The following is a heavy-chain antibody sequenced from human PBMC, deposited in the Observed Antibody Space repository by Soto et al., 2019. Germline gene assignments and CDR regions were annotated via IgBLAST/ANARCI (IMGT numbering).Heavy chain of an antibody. Sequence: ASVKVSCKASGFTFTSSAVQWVRQARGQRLEWIGWIVVGSGNTNYAQKFQERVTTTRDMSTSTAYMELSSLRPEDTAVYYCAADTPRYCSSTSCYTAFTGSDYWGQGTLVTVSS. CDR1: GFTFTSSA. CDR2: IVVGSGNT. D-gene: IGHD2-2*02. CDR3: AADTPRYCSSTSCYTAFTGSDY. J-gene: IGHJ4*02. V-gene: IGHV1-58*01.